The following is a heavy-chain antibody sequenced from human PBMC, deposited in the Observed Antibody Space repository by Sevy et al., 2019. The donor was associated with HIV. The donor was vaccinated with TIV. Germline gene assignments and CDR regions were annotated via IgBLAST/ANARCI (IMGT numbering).Heavy chain of an antibody. CDR3: AREWKAYYDFWSGYYDY. J-gene: IGHJ4*02. V-gene: IGHV6-1*01. D-gene: IGHD3-3*01. Sequence: SQTLSLTCAISGDSVSSNSAAWNWIRQSPSRGLEWLGRTYYRSKWYNDYAVSVKSRITINPDTSKNQYSLQLNSVTPEDTAVDYCAREWKAYYDFWSGYYDYWGQGTLVTVSS. CDR2: TYYRSKWYN. CDR1: GDSVSSNSAA.